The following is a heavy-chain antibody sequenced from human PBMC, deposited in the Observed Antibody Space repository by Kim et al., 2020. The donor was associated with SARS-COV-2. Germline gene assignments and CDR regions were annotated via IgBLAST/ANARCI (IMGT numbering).Heavy chain of an antibody. Sequence: GGSLRLSCEASGFTFRSYAMSWVRQAPGKGLEWVSVISGSGSDTYYADSVKGRFTISRDESRNTLYLQMNSLRDDDTAVYYCTKAPYGHCSGGDCYVWLDPWGQGTQVIVSS. V-gene: IGHV3-23*01. CDR3: TKAPYGHCSGGDCYVWLDP. J-gene: IGHJ5*02. CDR2: ISGSGSDT. D-gene: IGHD2-15*01. CDR1: GFTFRSYA.